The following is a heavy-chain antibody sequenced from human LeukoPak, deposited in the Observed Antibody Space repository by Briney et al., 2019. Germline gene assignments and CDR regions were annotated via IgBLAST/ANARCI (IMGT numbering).Heavy chain of an antibody. V-gene: IGHV3-30*03. Sequence: GFPFSKXXXXXXRQXPGKXXXXXAXXSFDGSTQNSADFVRGRFIISRDNSKNTLHMEMNSLSPEDTAMYYCATDPLRYSSGLETFHIWGQGTMVTVSS. CDR2: XSFDGSTQ. CDR1: GFPFSKXX. J-gene: IGHJ3*02. CDR3: ATDPLRYSSGLETFHI. D-gene: IGHD5-18*01.